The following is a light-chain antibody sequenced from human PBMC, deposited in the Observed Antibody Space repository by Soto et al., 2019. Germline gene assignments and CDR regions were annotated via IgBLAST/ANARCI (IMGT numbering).Light chain of an antibody. V-gene: IGKV3-20*01. CDR1: QSVSSSY. J-gene: IGKJ1*01. CDR3: QQYGSSPRT. Sequence: EIVLTQAPGTLSLSPGERGTLSCRASQSVSSSYLAWYQLKPGQAPRLLIYGASSRATGIPDRFSGSGSGTDFTLTISRLDPEDFAVYFCQQYGSSPRTFGQGTNVEIK. CDR2: GAS.